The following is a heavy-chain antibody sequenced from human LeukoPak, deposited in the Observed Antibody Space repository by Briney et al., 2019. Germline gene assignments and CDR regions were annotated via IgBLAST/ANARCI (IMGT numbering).Heavy chain of an antibody. V-gene: IGHV3-7*01. CDR1: GFTFSSYW. CDR2: IKQDGSEK. D-gene: IGHD4-11*01. CDR3: ARGRRGGTVTVDY. J-gene: IGHJ4*02. Sequence: GGSLRLSCAASGFTFSSYWMSWVRQAPGKGLEWVANIKQDGSEKYYVDSVKGRFTISRDNAKNSLYLQMNSLRSEDTAVYYCARGRRGGTVTVDYWGQGTLVTVSS.